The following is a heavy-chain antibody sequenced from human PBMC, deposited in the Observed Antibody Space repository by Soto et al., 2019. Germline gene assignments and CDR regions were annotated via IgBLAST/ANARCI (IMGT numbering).Heavy chain of an antibody. Sequence: ETLSLTCTVSGGSISSYYWSWIRQPPGKGLEWIGYIYYSGSTYYNPSLKSRVTISVDTSKNQFSLKLSSVTAADTAVYYCAREGGIVGATTVDYWGQGTLVTVSS. CDR2: IYYSGST. CDR1: GGSISSYY. V-gene: IGHV4-59*12. J-gene: IGHJ4*02. D-gene: IGHD1-26*01. CDR3: AREGGIVGATTVDY.